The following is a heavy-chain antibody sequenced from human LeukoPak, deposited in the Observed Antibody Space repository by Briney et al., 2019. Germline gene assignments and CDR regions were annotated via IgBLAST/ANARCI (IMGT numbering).Heavy chain of an antibody. CDR1: GFTFSSYA. D-gene: IGHD6-6*01. J-gene: IGHJ4*02. CDR3: ARDPWGSSSF. V-gene: IGHV3-30-3*01. Sequence: GGSLRLSCAASGFTFSSYAMHWVRQAPGKGLYWVAVISYDGSNKYYADSVKGRFTISRDTSKNTLYLQMNSLRAEDTAVYYCARDPWGSSSFWGQGTLVTVSS. CDR2: ISYDGSNK.